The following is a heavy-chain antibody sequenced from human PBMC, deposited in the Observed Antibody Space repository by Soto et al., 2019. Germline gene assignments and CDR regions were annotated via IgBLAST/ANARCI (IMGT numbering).Heavy chain of an antibody. CDR3: AINAERNAQKFDF. D-gene: IGHD2-2*01. CDR2: IIPLFNAT. Sequence: QVQLVQSGSEVKRPGSSVKVSCKTSGGIFKNFDIGWVRQSPGQGLEWMGEIIPLFNATNYAQKFRARVTVTADESTMTAYMELTRLTYDDSAVYFCAINAERNAQKFDFWGQGTLVTVSS. V-gene: IGHV1-69*01. CDR1: GGIFKNFD. J-gene: IGHJ4*02.